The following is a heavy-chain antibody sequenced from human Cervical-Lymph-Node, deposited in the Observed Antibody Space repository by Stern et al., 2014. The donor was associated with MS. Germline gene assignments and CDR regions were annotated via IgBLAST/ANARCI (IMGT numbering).Heavy chain of an antibody. V-gene: IGHV7-4-1*02. CDR2: INTNTGNP. CDR3: ARKACSSGCFWFDP. Sequence: QLVQSGSELKKPGASVKVSCKASGYTFTSYAMNWVRQAPGQGLEWMGWINTNTGNPTYAQGFTGRFVFSLDTSISTAYLQISSLKAEDTAVYYCARKACSSGCFWFDPWGQGTLVTVSS. CDR1: GYTFTSYA. J-gene: IGHJ5*02. D-gene: IGHD6-19*01.